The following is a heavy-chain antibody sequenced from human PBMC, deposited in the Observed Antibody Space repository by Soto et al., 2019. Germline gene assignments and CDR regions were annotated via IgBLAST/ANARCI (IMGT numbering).Heavy chain of an antibody. Sequence: GGSLRLSCAASGFAFSSYVLHWVRRAPGKGPEWVSAIGTGGDTYYADSVMGRFTISRDNAKKSLYLQMNSLIAEDMAVYYCARNIVVVITFQHWGQGTLVTVSS. CDR2: IGTGGDT. V-gene: IGHV3-13*01. D-gene: IGHD3-22*01. J-gene: IGHJ1*01. CDR3: ARNIVVVITFQH. CDR1: GFAFSSYV.